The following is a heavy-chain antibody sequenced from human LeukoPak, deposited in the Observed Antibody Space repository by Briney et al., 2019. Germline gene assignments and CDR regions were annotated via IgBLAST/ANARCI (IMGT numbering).Heavy chain of an antibody. Sequence: PSETLSLTCSVSGGSISSYFWSWIRQPAGKGLEWIGYIHVSGSTNYNPSLKSRVTMSEDTSKNQISLKLSSVTAADTAVYYCARDLGSSGYFDVWGKGTTVAVSS. CDR3: ARDLGSSGYFDV. D-gene: IGHD3-22*01. CDR2: IHVSGST. CDR1: GGSISSYF. J-gene: IGHJ6*04. V-gene: IGHV4-4*07.